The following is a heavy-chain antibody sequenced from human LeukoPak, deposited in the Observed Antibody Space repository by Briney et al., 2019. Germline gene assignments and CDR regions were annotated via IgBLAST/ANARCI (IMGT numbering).Heavy chain of an antibody. CDR1: GFTFSSHS. V-gene: IGHV3-21*01. CDR2: LSSSSSYI. Sequence: PGGSLRLSCAASGFTFSSHSMNWVRQAPGKGLEWVSSLSSSSSYIYYADSVKGRFTIPRDNAKNSLYLQMNSLRAEDTAVYYCAREGYCGGDCYGGVDYWGQGTLVTVSS. J-gene: IGHJ4*02. D-gene: IGHD2-21*01. CDR3: AREGYCGGDCYGGVDY.